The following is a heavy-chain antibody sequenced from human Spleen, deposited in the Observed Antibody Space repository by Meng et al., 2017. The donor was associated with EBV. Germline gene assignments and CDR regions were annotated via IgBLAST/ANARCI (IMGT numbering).Heavy chain of an antibody. CDR3: ARGIMTTVTTLFFFDS. J-gene: IGHJ4*02. D-gene: IGHD4-17*01. CDR1: GDSLSSGGYS. Sequence: ELQESGSGMVKLSQTLSLTSAVSGDSLSSGGYSWSWIRKPPGKGLEWSASIYHSGSVYYKPSIKSRVTISLDRSKNQFSLELNSVTAADTAVYYCARGIMTTVTTLFFFDSWGQGTLVTVSS. V-gene: IGHV4-30-2*01. CDR2: IYHSGSV.